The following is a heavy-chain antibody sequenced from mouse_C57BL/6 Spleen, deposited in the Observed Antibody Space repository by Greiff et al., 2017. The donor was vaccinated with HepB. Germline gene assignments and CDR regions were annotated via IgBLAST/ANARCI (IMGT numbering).Heavy chain of an antibody. D-gene: IGHD1-1*01. CDR2: IDPETGGT. CDR1: GYTFTDYE. Sequence: VKLLESGAELVRPGASVTLSCKASGYTFTDYEMHWVKQTPVHGLEWIGAIDPETGGTAYNQKFKGKAILTADKSSSTAYMELRSLTSEDSAVYYCTRHYYGSRDFDYWGQGTTLTVSS. J-gene: IGHJ2*01. CDR3: TRHYYGSRDFDY. V-gene: IGHV1-15*01.